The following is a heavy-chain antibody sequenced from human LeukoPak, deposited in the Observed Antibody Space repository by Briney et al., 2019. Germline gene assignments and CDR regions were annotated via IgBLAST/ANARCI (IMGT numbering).Heavy chain of an antibody. D-gene: IGHD6-13*01. V-gene: IGHV3-74*01. J-gene: IGHJ4*02. CDR3: ARGLLAAAGIDY. Sequence: GGSLRLSCAASGFTFSSYWMHWVRQGPGKGLVWVSRINSDGSSTNYADSVKGRFTISRDNAKNTLYLQMNNLRDEDTAVYYCARGLLAAAGIDYWGQGALVTVSS. CDR1: GFTFSSYW. CDR2: INSDGSST.